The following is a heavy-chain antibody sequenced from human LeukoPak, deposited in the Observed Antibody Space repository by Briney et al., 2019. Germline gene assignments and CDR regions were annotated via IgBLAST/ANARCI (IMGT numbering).Heavy chain of an antibody. CDR3: AREGGVVVPAAMPNDY. CDR2: IHHSGST. D-gene: IGHD2-2*01. Sequence: SETLSLTCTVSGYSISSGYYWGWIRQPPGKGLEWIGSIHHSGSTYYNPSLKSRVTISVDTSKNQFSLKLSSVTAADTAVYYCAREGGVVVPAAMPNDYWGQGTLVTVSS. J-gene: IGHJ4*02. CDR1: GYSISSGYY. V-gene: IGHV4-38-2*02.